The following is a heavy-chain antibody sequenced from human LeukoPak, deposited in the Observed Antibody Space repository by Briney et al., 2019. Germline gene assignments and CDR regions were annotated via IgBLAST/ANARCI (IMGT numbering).Heavy chain of an antibody. CDR1: GFTISTKY. CDR3: AKDGPRRGSIAARPRGYYYYGMDV. Sequence: PGGSLRLSCAASGFTISTKYMSWVRQAPGKGLEWVSDIYSGGRTYYADSVKGRFTISRDNSKNTLYLQMNSLRAEDTAVYYCAKDGPRRGSIAARPRGYYYYGMDVWGQGTTVTVSS. CDR2: IYSGGRT. D-gene: IGHD6-6*01. V-gene: IGHV3-66*01. J-gene: IGHJ6*02.